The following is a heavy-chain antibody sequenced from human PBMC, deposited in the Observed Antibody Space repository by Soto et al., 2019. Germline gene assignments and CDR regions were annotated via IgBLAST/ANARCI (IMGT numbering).Heavy chain of an antibody. D-gene: IGHD6-13*01. V-gene: IGHV3-48*01. CDR3: ARDLAAAILEY. CDR2: ISSSSSTI. CDR1: GFTFSSYS. Sequence: EVQLVESGGGLVQPGGSLRLSCAASGFTFSSYSMNWVRQAPGKGLEWVSYISSSSSTIYYADSVKGRFTISRDNAKNSLYMQMNSLRAEDTAVYYCARDLAAAILEYWGQGTLVTVPS. J-gene: IGHJ4*02.